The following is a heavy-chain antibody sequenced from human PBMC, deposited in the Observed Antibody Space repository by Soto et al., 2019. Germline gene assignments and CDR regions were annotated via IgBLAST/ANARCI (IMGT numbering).Heavy chain of an antibody. CDR1: GGSFSGYY. D-gene: IGHD3-3*01. J-gene: IGHJ5*02. Sequence: SETLSLTCAVYGGSFSGYYWSWIRQPPGKGLEWIGEINHSGSTNYNPSLKSRVTISVDTSKNQFSLRLESVTAADTAVYYCARGQRFSDWFDPWGQGTLVTVSS. CDR2: INHSGST. CDR3: ARGQRFSDWFDP. V-gene: IGHV4-34*01.